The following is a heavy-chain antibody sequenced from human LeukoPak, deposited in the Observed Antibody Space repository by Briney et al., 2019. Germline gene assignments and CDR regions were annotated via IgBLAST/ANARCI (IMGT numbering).Heavy chain of an antibody. CDR3: ARWSYDILTGFDY. V-gene: IGHV4-34*01. J-gene: IGHJ4*02. Sequence: SETLSLTCAVYGGSFSGYYWSWIRQPPGKGLEWIGEINHSGSTNYNPSLNSRVTISVDTSKNQFSLRLSSVTAADTAVYYCARWSYDILTGFDYWGQGTLVTVSS. D-gene: IGHD3-9*01. CDR2: INHSGST. CDR1: GGSFSGYY.